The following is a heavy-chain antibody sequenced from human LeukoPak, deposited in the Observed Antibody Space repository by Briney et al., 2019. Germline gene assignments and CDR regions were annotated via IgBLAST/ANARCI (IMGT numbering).Heavy chain of an antibody. CDR3: AIMHGYYDGSGFWVQ. J-gene: IGHJ4*02. CDR2: ISPSGDRT. D-gene: IGHD3-22*01. Sequence: GGSLRLSCAASGFTFSSYAMSWVRQAPGKGLEWVSFISPSGDRTSNADSVEGRFTISRDNTRNTLYLQMNSLRDEDTGVYYCAIMHGYYDGSGFWVQWGQGALVTVSS. CDR1: GFTFSSYA. V-gene: IGHV3-23*01.